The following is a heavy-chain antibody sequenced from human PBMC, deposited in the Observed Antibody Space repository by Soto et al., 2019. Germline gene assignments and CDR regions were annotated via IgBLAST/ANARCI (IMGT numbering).Heavy chain of an antibody. Sequence: SETLSLTCTVSGGSISRYYWSWIRQPPGKGLEWIGYIYYSGSTNYNPSLKSRVTISVDTSKNQFSLKLSSVTAADTAVYYCARCHGITGTTQGNWFDPWGQGTLVTVSS. D-gene: IGHD1-7*01. V-gene: IGHV4-59*01. J-gene: IGHJ5*02. CDR3: ARCHGITGTTQGNWFDP. CDR1: GGSISRYY. CDR2: IYYSGST.